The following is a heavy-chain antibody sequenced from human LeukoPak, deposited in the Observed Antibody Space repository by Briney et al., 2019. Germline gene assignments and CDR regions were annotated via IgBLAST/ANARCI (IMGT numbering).Heavy chain of an antibody. J-gene: IGHJ4*02. Sequence: PSETLSLTCTVSGGSISSYYWSWIRQPPGKGLEWIGYIYYSGSTNYNPSLKSRVTISVDTSKNQLSLKLSSVTAADTAVYYCARNYDILTGYDYWGQGTLVTVSS. CDR2: IYYSGST. CDR1: GGSISSYY. CDR3: ARNYDILTGYDY. D-gene: IGHD3-9*01. V-gene: IGHV4-59*01.